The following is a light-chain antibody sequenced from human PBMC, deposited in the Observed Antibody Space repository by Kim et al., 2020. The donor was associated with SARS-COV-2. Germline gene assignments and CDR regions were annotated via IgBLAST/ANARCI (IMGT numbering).Light chain of an antibody. CDR3: MQATHWHFT. V-gene: IGKV2-30*01. CDR2: MVS. J-gene: IGKJ3*01. CDR1: QSLVYSDGNTY. Sequence: DVVMTQSPLSLPVTLGQPASISCRSSQSLVYSDGNTYLNWFQQRPGQSPSRLIYMVSNRDSGVPDRFSGSGSGASFTLTISTVGGEDVWVYYCMQATHWHFTFGPGTKVDI.